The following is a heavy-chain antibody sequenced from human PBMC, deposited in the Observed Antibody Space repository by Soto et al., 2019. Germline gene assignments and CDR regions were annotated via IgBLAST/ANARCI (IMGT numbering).Heavy chain of an antibody. CDR1: GFTCTSYS. V-gene: IGHV3-21*06. CDR2: ISSTTNYI. CDR3: ARESEDLTSNFDY. Sequence: GWSLRLSCAASGFTCTSYSMNWFRQAPGKGLEWVSSISSTTNYIYYGDSMKGRFTISRDNAKNSLYLEMNSLRAEDTAVYYCARESEDLTSNFDYWGQGTLVTVSS. J-gene: IGHJ4*02.